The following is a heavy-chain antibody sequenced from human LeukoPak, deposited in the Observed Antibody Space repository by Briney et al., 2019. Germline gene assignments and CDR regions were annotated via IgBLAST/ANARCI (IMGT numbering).Heavy chain of an antibody. J-gene: IGHJ4*02. Sequence: GGTLRLSCAASGFTFSSYDMTWVRQAPGKGLEWVSGISTSGGTTYYADSLKGRFTISRDNSKNTLFLQMNSLRAEDTAVYYCARGREGGFFDYWGQGTLVTVSA. CDR3: ARGREGGFFDY. D-gene: IGHD3-16*01. CDR2: ISTSGGTT. V-gene: IGHV3-23*01. CDR1: GFTFSSYD.